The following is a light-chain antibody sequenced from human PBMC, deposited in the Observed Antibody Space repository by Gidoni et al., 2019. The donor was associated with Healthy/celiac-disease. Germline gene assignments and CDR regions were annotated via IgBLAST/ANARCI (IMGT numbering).Light chain of an antibody. CDR2: KAS. CDR3: QQYNSYPCS. CDR1: QSISSW. Sequence: DIQMIQSPSTLSASVGDRVTIPCRASQSISSWLAWYQQKPGKAPKLLIYKASSLESGVPSRFSGSGSGTEFTLTISSLQPDDFATYYCQQYNSYPCSFGQGTKLEIK. J-gene: IGKJ2*04. V-gene: IGKV1-5*03.